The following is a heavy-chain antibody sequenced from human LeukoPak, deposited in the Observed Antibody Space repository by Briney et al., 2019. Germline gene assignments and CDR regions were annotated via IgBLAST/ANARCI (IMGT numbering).Heavy chain of an antibody. D-gene: IGHD6-13*01. CDR1: GGSISSSSYY. CDR3: ATPIRRAGYSSSWYGH. CDR2: IYYSGST. V-gene: IGHV4-39*07. Sequence: SETLSLTCTVSGGSISSSSYYWGWIRQPPGKGLEWIGSIYYSGSTYYNPSLKSRVTISVDTSKNQFSLKLSSVTAADTAVYYCATPIRRAGYSSSWYGHWGQGTLVTVSS. J-gene: IGHJ4*02.